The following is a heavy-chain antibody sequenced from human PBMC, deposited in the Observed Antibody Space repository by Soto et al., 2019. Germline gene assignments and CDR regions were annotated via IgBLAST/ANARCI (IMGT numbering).Heavy chain of an antibody. CDR2: IYPGDSDT. Sequence: GESLKISCKGSGYSFTSYWIGWVRQMPGKGLEWMGIIYPGDSDTRYSPSFQGQVTISADKSISTAYLQWSSLKASDTAMYYCDRIKRRDGSNSPRLDIWGQGTMVTVSS. J-gene: IGHJ3*02. D-gene: IGHD6-6*01. CDR1: GYSFTSYW. V-gene: IGHV5-51*01. CDR3: DRIKRRDGSNSPRLDI.